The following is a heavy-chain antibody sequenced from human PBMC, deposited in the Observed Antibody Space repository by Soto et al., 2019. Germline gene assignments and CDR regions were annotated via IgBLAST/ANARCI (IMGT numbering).Heavy chain of an antibody. CDR2: ISGSGSNT. J-gene: IGHJ4*02. CDR1: GFTFTSYA. CDR3: ARDRATFDY. Sequence: GGSLRLSCGASGFTFTSYAMSWVRLTPGKGLEWVSAISGSGSNTFYADSVRGRFTISRDNSKNTVFLQMNNLRAEDTAVYFCARDRATFDYWGQGTRVTSPQ. V-gene: IGHV3-23*01. D-gene: IGHD1-26*01.